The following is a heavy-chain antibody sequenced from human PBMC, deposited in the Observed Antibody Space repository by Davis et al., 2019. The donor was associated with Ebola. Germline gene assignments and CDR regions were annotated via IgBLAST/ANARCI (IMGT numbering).Heavy chain of an antibody. Sequence: PGGSLRLSCAASGFTFSSYWMHWVRQAPGKGLVWVSRINSDGSSTSYADSVKGRFTISRDNAKNTLYLQMNSLRAEDTAVYYCARDGLNMVHGYYYYGMDVWGQGTTVTVSS. J-gene: IGHJ6*02. D-gene: IGHD3-10*01. V-gene: IGHV3-74*01. CDR3: ARDGLNMVHGYYYYGMDV. CDR1: GFTFSSYW. CDR2: INSDGSST.